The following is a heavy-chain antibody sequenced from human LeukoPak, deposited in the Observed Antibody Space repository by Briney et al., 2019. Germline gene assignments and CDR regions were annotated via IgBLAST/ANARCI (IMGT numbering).Heavy chain of an antibody. CDR1: GFTVSDNY. CDR2: FYIGGST. Sequence: GGSLRLSCAVSGFTVSDNYMSWVRQAPGKGLEWVSVFYIGGSTYYADSVKGRSTISRDNSRNTLYLQMNSLRAEDTAGYYCAKVASLCTSTSCVRGGFDSWGQGTLVTVSS. J-gene: IGHJ4*02. CDR3: AKVASLCTSTSCVRGGFDS. V-gene: IGHV3-53*01. D-gene: IGHD2-2*01.